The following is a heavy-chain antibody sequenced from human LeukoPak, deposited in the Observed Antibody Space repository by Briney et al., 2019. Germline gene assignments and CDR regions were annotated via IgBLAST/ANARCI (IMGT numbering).Heavy chain of an antibody. CDR3: ARVESPAAMYYYGMDV. Sequence: SETLSLTCTVSGGSVSSYYWSWIRQPAGKGLEWIGRIYTSGSTKYNRSLKSRVTMSVDTSKNQFSLKLSSVTAADTAVYYCARVESPAAMYYYGMDVWGQGTTVTVSS. J-gene: IGHJ6*02. CDR2: IYTSGST. D-gene: IGHD2-2*01. CDR1: GGSVSSYY. V-gene: IGHV4-4*07.